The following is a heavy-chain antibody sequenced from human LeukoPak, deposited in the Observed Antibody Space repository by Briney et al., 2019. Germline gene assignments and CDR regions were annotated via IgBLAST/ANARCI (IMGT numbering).Heavy chain of an antibody. CDR2: INHSGST. Sequence: SETLSLTCAVYGGSFSGYYWSWIRQPPGKGLEWIGEINHSGSTYYNPSLKSRVTISVDTSKNQFSLKLSSVTAADTAVYYCARAADITMVRGVIIPPYGMDVWGQGTTVTVSS. CDR3: ARAADITMVRGVIIPPYGMDV. J-gene: IGHJ6*02. D-gene: IGHD3-10*01. V-gene: IGHV4-34*01. CDR1: GGSFSGYY.